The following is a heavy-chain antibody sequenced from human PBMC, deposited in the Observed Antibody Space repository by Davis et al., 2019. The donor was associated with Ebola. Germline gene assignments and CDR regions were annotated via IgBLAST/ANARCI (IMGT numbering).Heavy chain of an antibody. CDR1: GGSFSGYY. CDR2: IYYSGST. V-gene: IGHV4-59*01. Sequence: SETLSLTCAVYGGSFSGYYWSWIRQPPGKGLEWIGYIYYSGSTNYNPSLKSRVTISVDTSKNQFSLKLSSVTAADTAVYYCARERRYYYDSSGYYIMPYFDYWGQGTLVTVSS. D-gene: IGHD3-22*01. CDR3: ARERRYYYDSSGYYIMPYFDY. J-gene: IGHJ4*02.